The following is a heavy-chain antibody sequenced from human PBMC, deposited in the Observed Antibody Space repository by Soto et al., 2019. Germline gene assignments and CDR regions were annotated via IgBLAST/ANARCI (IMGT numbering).Heavy chain of an antibody. CDR2: ISTHNGNT. Sequence: QVQLVQSEAEVKKPGASVKVSCKTSGYIFTSYGISWVRQAPGQGLEWMGWISTHNGNTNYAQKLQDRVTMTTDTSTSTAYMERRSLRSDDTAVYYCARENSYYGSGTYYFYGMDVWGHGTTVTVYS. CDR3: ARENSYYGSGTYYFYGMDV. V-gene: IGHV1-18*01. J-gene: IGHJ6*02. D-gene: IGHD3-10*01. CDR1: GYIFTSYG.